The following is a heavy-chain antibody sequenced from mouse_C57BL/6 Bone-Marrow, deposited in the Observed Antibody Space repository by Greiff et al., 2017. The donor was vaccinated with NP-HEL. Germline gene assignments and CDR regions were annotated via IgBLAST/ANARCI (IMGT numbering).Heavy chain of an antibody. CDR2: ISYDGSN. V-gene: IGHV3-6*01. Sequence: EVQLVESGPGLVKPSQSLSLTCSVTGYSITSGYYWNWIRQFPGNKLEWMGYISYDGSNNYNPSLKNRISITRDTSKNQIFLKLNSVTTEDTATYYCARVGPSMDYWGQGTSVTVSS. CDR1: GYSITSGYY. CDR3: ARVGPSMDY. D-gene: IGHD4-1*01. J-gene: IGHJ4*01.